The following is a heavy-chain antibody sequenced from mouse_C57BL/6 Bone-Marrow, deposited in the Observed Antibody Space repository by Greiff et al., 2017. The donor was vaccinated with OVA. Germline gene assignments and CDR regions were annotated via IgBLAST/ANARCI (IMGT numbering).Heavy chain of an antibody. J-gene: IGHJ2*01. Sequence: EVQVVESGGGLVKPGGSLKLSCAASGFTFSDYGLHWVRQAPEKGLEWVAYISSGSSTIYYADTVQGRFTISRDNANNTRFLQMTIRRSEDTAMDYCARGLGGPCDDWGQGTTLTVSS. CDR2: ISSGSSTI. CDR3: ARGLGGPCDD. D-gene: IGHD1-1*02. V-gene: IGHV5-17*01. CDR1: GFTFSDYG.